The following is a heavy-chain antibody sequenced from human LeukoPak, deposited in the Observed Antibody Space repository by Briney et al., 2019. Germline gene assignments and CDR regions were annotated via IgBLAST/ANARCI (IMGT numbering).Heavy chain of an antibody. J-gene: IGHJ4*02. CDR2: IIPIFGIA. CDR3: ARETSGYDWSGYSTFDY. D-gene: IGHD3-3*01. CDR1: GGTFSSYV. Sequence: SVKVSCKASGGTFSSYVISWVRQAPGQGLEWMRRIIPIFGIANYAQKFQGRVTITADKSTSTAYMELSSLRSEDTAVYYCARETSGYDWSGYSTFDYWGQGTLVTVSS. V-gene: IGHV1-69*04.